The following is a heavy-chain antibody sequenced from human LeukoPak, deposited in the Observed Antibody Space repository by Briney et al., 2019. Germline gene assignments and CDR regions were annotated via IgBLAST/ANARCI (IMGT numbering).Heavy chain of an antibody. CDR1: GFTFSSYA. J-gene: IGHJ4*03. V-gene: IGHV3-30-3*01. D-gene: IGHD3-22*01. Sequence: GGSLRLSCAASGFTFSSYAMHWVRQAPGKGLEWVAVISYDGSNKYYADSVKGRFTISRDDSRSTVDLHLSSLGPDDTAVYYCAREGHTSGYCGSFDNWGQGTAVAVSS. CDR3: AREGHTSGYCGSFDN. CDR2: ISYDGSNK.